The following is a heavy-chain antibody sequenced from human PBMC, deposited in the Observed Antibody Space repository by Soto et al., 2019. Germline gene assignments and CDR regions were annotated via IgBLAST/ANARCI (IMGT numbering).Heavy chain of an antibody. J-gene: IGHJ6*02. CDR1: GGTFSSYA. CDR2: IIPIFGTA. D-gene: IGHD6-13*01. V-gene: IGHV1-69*13. CDR3: ARGPSRSSWLIPSYYYYGMDV. Sequence: GASVKVSCKASGGTFSSYAISWVRQAPGQGLEWMGGIIPIFGTANYAQKFQGRVTITADESTSTAYMELSSLRSEDTAVYYCARGPSRSSWLIPSYYYYGMDVWGQGTTVTFSS.